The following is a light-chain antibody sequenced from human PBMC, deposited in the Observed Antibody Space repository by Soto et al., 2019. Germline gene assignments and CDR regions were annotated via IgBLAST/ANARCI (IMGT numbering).Light chain of an antibody. CDR2: AAS. CDR1: QGISNY. CDR3: HQYNSWPRGT. V-gene: IGKV1-27*01. J-gene: IGKJ3*01. Sequence: DIQMTQSPSSLSASVGDRVTITCRASQGISNYLAWYQQKPGEVPKLLIYAASTLQSGVPPRFSGSGSGTDFSLTISSLQPEDVATYYCHQYNSWPRGTFGPGTKVEIK.